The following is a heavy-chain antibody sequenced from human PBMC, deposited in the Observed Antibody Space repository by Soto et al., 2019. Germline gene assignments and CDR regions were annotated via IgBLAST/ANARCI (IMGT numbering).Heavy chain of an antibody. CDR1: GFTFRNYG. V-gene: IGHV3-30*03. Sequence: GGSLRLSCAASGFTFRNYGMHWFRQAPGKGLEWVAVISHDGSDKYYADSMKGRFVISRDNAKNSLYLQMNSLSVDDTAVYYCARGLYSRGYWGQGTLVTVSS. D-gene: IGHD3-16*01. CDR3: ARGLYSRGY. J-gene: IGHJ4*02. CDR2: ISHDGSDK.